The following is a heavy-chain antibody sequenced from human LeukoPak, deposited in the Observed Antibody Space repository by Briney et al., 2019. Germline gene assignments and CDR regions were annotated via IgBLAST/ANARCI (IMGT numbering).Heavy chain of an antibody. D-gene: IGHD4-11*01. Sequence: SETLSLTCAVSGGSISSGGYSWSWIRQPPGKGLEWIGYIYHSGSTYYNPSLKSRVTISVDTAKNQFSLKLSSVTAADTAVYYCARLDYSNGAYWGQGTLVTVSS. J-gene: IGHJ4*02. V-gene: IGHV4-30-2*01. CDR3: ARLDYSNGAY. CDR1: GGSISSGGYS. CDR2: IYHSGST.